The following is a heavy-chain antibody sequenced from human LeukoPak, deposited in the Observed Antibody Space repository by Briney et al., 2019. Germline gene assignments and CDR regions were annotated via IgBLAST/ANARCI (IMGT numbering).Heavy chain of an antibody. V-gene: IGHV5-51*01. D-gene: IGHD2-15*01. J-gene: IGHJ4*02. CDR1: GSRFTSYW. Sequence: GESLKISCKGSGSRFTSYWIGWVRQMPGKGLEWMGIIYPGDSDTRYSPSFQGQVTISADKSISTAYLQWGSLKASDTAMYYCARPGYCSGGSCYYPAPPDYWGQGTLVTVSS. CDR3: ARPGYCSGGSCYYPAPPDY. CDR2: IYPGDSDT.